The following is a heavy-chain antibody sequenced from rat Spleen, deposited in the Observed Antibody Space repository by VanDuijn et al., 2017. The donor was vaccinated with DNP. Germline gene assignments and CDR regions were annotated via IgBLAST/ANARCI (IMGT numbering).Heavy chain of an antibody. V-gene: IGHV3-1*01. CDR2: ISYSGST. J-gene: IGHJ2*01. CDR1: AYSITTNY. CDR3: ARWSNFFDY. Sequence: EVQLQESGPGLVKPSQSLSLTCSVTAYSITTNYWGWIRKFPGDKMEWVGHISYSGSTSYNPALKSRISITRDTSKNQFFLQLSSVTPEDTATYYCARWSNFFDYWGHGVMVTVSS.